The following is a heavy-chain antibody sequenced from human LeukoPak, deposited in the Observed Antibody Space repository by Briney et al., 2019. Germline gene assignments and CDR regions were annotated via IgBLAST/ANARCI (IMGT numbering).Heavy chain of an antibody. J-gene: IGHJ4*02. CDR2: IYPGDSDT. Sequence: GESLKISCKGSGYSFTSYWIGWVRQMPGKGLEWMGIIYPGDSDTRYSPSFQGQVTISADKSINTVYLQWSSLKASDTAMYYCARGRGYGGNYAGFGYWGQGTLVTVSS. V-gene: IGHV5-51*01. D-gene: IGHD4-23*01. CDR3: ARGRGYGGNYAGFGY. CDR1: GYSFTSYW.